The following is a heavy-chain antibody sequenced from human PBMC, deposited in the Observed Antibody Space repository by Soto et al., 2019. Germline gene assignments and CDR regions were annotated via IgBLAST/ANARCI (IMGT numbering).Heavy chain of an antibody. CDR3: ARDLRRIADNWFDP. CDR1: GGTFSSYT. J-gene: IGHJ5*02. V-gene: IGHV1-69*04. D-gene: IGHD6-13*01. CDR2: IIPILGIA. Sequence: SVKVSCKASGGTFSSYTISWVRQAPGQGLEWMGRIIPILGIANYAQKFQGRVTITADKSTSTAYMELSSLRSEDTVVYYCARDLRRIADNWFDPWGQGTLVTVSS.